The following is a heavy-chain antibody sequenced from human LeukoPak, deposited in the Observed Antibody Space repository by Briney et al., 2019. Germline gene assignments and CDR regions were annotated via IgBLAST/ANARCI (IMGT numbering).Heavy chain of an antibody. Sequence: GGSLRLSCAASGFTFDDYTMHWARQAPGKGLEWVASINHNGNVNYYVDSVKGRFTISRDNAKNSLYLQMSNLRAEDTAVYFCARGGGLDVWGQGATVTVSS. CDR3: ARGGGLDV. D-gene: IGHD3-16*01. CDR2: INHNGNVN. J-gene: IGHJ6*02. CDR1: GFTFDDYT. V-gene: IGHV3-7*03.